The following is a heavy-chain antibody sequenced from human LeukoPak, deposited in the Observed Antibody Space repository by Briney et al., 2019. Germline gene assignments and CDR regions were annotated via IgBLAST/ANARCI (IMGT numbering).Heavy chain of an antibody. CDR2: ISQSGST. D-gene: IGHD3-22*01. Sequence: PSGTLSLTCAVSGGSISSSNWWSWVRQPPEKGLEWIGEISQSGSTNYNPSLKSRVTMSVDKSKNQLSLKLTSVTAADTAVYYCARAGRYYDSTGYYWYFDFWGQGTLVTVSS. V-gene: IGHV4-4*02. CDR1: GGSISSSNW. CDR3: ARAGRYYDSTGYYWYFDF. J-gene: IGHJ4*02.